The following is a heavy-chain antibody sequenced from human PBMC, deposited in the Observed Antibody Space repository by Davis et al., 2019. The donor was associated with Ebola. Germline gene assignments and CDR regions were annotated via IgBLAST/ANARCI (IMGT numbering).Heavy chain of an antibody. J-gene: IGHJ5*02. CDR3: AKADIAVAAMFDP. CDR2: INSDGSST. Sequence: PGGSLRLSCAASGFTFSSYWMHWVRQAPGKGLVWVSRINSDGSSTSYADSVKGRFTISRDNSKNTLYLQMNSLRAEDTAVYYCAKADIAVAAMFDPWGQGTLVTVSS. V-gene: IGHV3-74*01. D-gene: IGHD6-19*01. CDR1: GFTFSSYW.